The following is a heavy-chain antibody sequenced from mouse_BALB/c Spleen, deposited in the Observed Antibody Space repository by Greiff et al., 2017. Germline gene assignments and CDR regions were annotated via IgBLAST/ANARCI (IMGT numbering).Heavy chain of an antibody. Sequence: VQLQQSGPELVKPGASVKMSCKASGYTFTSYVMHWVKQKPGQGLEWIGYINPYNDGTKYNEKFKGKATLTSDKSSSTAYMELSSLTSEDSAVYYCARERNKTWFAYWGQGTLVTVSA. CDR2: INPYNDGT. CDR1: GYTFTSYV. V-gene: IGHV1-14*01. CDR3: ARERNKTWFAY. J-gene: IGHJ3*01.